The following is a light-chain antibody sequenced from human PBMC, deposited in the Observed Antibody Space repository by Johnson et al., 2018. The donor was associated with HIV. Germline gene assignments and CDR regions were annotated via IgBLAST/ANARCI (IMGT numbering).Light chain of an antibody. Sequence: QSLLTQPPSVSAAPGQKVTISCSGSSSNIGNKYVSWYQQLPGTAPKLLIYENSKRPSGIPDRFSGSKSGTSATLGITGLQTGDEADYYCGTWDTSLSAGGVVGSGTKVTDL. CDR2: ENS. CDR3: GTWDTSLSAGGV. CDR1: SSNIGNKY. V-gene: IGLV1-51*02. J-gene: IGLJ1*01.